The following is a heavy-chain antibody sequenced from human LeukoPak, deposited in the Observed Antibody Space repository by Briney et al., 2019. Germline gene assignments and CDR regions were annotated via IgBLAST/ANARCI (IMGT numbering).Heavy chain of an antibody. CDR1: GFTFSSYA. CDR2: ISYDGSNK. D-gene: IGHD3-3*01. CDR3: ARGGFLERSTPLYYYYYGMDV. Sequence: GGSLRLSCAASGFTFSSYAMHWVRQAPGKGLEWVAVISYDGSNKYYADSVKGRFTISRDNSKNTLYLQMNSLRAEDTAVYYCARGGFLERSTPLYYYYYGMDVWGQGTTVTVSS. J-gene: IGHJ6*02. V-gene: IGHV3-30-3*01.